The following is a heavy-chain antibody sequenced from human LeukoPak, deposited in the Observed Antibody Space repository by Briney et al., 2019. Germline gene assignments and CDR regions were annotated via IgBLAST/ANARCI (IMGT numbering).Heavy chain of an antibody. V-gene: IGHV4-59*08. CDR2: IYYSGST. Sequence: ETLSLTCTVSGGSISSYYWSWIRQPPGKGLEWIGYIYYSGSTNYNPSLKSRVTISVDTSKNQFSLKLSSVTAADTAVYYCARLFPADYWGQGTLVTVSS. J-gene: IGHJ4*02. CDR1: GGSISSYY. CDR3: ARLFPADY.